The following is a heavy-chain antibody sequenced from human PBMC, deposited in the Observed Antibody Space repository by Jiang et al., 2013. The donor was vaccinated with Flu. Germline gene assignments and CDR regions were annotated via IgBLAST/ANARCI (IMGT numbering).Heavy chain of an antibody. V-gene: IGHV4-39*01. CDR3: ARGGGNSGMVDY. Sequence: GSTYYNPSLKSRVTISVDTSKNQFSLKLSSVTAADTAVYYCARGGGNSGMVDYWGQGTLVTVSS. CDR2: GST. D-gene: IGHD4-23*01. J-gene: IGHJ4*02.